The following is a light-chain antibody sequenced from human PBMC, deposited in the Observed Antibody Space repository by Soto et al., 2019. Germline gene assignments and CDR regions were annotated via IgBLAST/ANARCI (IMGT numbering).Light chain of an antibody. CDR3: SSYAGRSSYV. CDR1: SSTVGSYDL. J-gene: IGLJ1*01. CDR2: EDS. Sequence: QSALTQPASVSGSPGQSITIPCSGSSSTVGSYDLVSWYQHLPGKAPRLMIYEDSKRPSGVSDRFSGSKSGNTASLTISGRRAEDEADYYCSSYAGRSSYVFGTGTKLTVL. V-gene: IGLV2-23*01.